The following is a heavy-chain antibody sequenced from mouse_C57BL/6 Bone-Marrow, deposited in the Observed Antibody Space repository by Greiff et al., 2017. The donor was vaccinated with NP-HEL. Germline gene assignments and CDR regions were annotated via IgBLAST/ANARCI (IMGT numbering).Heavy chain of an antibody. V-gene: IGHV1-42*01. CDR2: INPSTGGT. CDR1: GYSFTGYY. CDR3: ARRGLLRSWFAY. Sequence: VQLQQSGPELVKPGASVKISCKASGYSFTGYYMNWVKQSPEKSLEWIGEINPSTGGTTYNQKFKAKATLTVDKSSSTAYMQLKSLTSEDSAVYYGARRGLLRSWFAYWGQGTLVTVSA. J-gene: IGHJ3*01. D-gene: IGHD1-1*01.